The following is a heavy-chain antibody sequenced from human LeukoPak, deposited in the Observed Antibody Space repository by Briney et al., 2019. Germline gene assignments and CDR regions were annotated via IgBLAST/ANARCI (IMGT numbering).Heavy chain of an antibody. J-gene: IGHJ3*01. CDR3: ARSAYPGAFDV. CDR1: GFTFSSYS. CDR2: ISSSSSYI. D-gene: IGHD2-21*01. V-gene: IGHV3-21*01. Sequence: GGSLRLSCAASGFTFSSYSMNWVRQAPGKGLEWVSSISSSSSYIYYADSVKGRFTVSRDNARNSLYLQMYSLRAEDTAVYYCARSAYPGAFDVWGQGTMVTVSS.